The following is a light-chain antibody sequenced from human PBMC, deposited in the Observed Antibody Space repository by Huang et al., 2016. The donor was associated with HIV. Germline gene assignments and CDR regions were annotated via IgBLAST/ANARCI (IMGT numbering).Light chain of an antibody. CDR2: AAS. V-gene: IGKV1-27*01. CDR1: QGISNY. Sequence: DIQMTQSPSSLSASMGDRVNISCRASQGISNYLAWYQQKPGKDPKLLIYAASNLQSGVPFRFSGSGSGTDFTLTIDSLQPEDIATYYCQKYNSAPASFGQGTRLEIK. CDR3: QKYNSAPAS. J-gene: IGKJ5*01.